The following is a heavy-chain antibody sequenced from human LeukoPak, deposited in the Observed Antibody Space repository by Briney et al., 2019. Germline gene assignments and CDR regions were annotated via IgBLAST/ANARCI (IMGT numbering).Heavy chain of an antibody. CDR1: GFTFSSYG. CDR3: AKDRYSSSWPEE. V-gene: IGHV3-30*18. Sequence: PGRSLRLSCAASGFTFSSYGMHWVRQAPGKGLEWVAVISYDGSNKYYADSVKGRFTISRDNSKNTLYLQMNSLRAEDTAVYYCAKDRYSSSWPEEWGQGTLVTVPS. J-gene: IGHJ4*02. CDR2: ISYDGSNK. D-gene: IGHD6-13*01.